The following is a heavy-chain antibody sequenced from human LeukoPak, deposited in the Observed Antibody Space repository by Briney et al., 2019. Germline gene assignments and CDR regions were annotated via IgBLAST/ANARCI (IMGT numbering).Heavy chain of an antibody. J-gene: IGHJ6*03. D-gene: IGHD1-1*01. CDR3: ARDRGTTGTTSTRYYYYYYHMDV. V-gene: IGHV1-2*02. CDR2: INPNSGGT. Sequence: ASVKVSCKASGYTFTGYYMHWVRQAPGQGLEWMGWINPNSGGTNYAQKFQGRVTMTRDTSISTAYMELSRLRSDDTAVYYCARDRGTTGTTSTRYYYYYYHMDVWGKGTTVTVSS. CDR1: GYTFTGYY.